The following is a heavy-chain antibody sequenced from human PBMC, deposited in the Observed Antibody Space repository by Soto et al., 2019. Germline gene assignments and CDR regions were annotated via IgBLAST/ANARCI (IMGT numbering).Heavy chain of an antibody. Sequence: GGTLRLSCAASGFTFNNAWMSWVRQAPGKGLEWVGLIKTKTVGRTTDYAAPVKGRFTNSTDDSKNTLYLQINSLNTEDTAVYYCTTSRPGSPGHWSDPRGQGTPVPVSP. CDR2: IKTKTVGRTT. J-gene: IGHJ5*02. D-gene: IGHD6-25*01. CDR1: GFTFNNAW. CDR3: TTSRPGSPGHWSDP. V-gene: IGHV3-15*01.